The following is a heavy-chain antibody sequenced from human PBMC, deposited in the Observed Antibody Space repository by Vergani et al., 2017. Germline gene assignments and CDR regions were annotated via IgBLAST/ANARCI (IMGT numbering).Heavy chain of an antibody. D-gene: IGHD6-19*01. CDR2: ISSSSSSI. Sequence: EVQLVESGGGLVKPGGSLRLSCAASGFTFSSYSMNWVRQAPGKGLEWVSSISSSSSSIYYADSVKGRFTISRENAKKSLYLRMNSLRAEDTAGYYCARDRGKSGIAVDMDVWGQGTTVTVSS. CDR1: GFTFSSYS. V-gene: IGHV3-21*01. J-gene: IGHJ6*02. CDR3: ARDRGKSGIAVDMDV.